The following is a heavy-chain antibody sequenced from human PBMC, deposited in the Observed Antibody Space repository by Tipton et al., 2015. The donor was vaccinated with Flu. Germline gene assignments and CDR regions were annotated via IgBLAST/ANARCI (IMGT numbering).Heavy chain of an antibody. CDR1: GIDVSTNY. V-gene: IGHV3-53*01. CDR2: FYKSGST. CDR3: AREIRHSDWTLDYYGMDV. Sequence: SLRLSCAVSGIDVSTNYMTWVRQAPGKGLEWVSTFYKSGSTYYADSVKGRFIISRDTSNNTVYLQMNDLRAEDTAVYFCAREIRHSDWTLDYYGMDVWGQGTSVTVSS. J-gene: IGHJ6*02. D-gene: IGHD1-1*01.